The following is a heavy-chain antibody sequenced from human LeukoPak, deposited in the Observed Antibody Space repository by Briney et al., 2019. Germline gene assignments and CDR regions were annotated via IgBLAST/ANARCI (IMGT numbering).Heavy chain of an antibody. CDR1: GFTFSSYS. J-gene: IGHJ4*02. CDR3: AREKMGGTFDY. Sequence: GGSLRLSCAASGFTFSSYSMSWIRQAPGKGLEWVSYISSSGSTIYYADSVKGRFTISRDNAKNSLYLQMNSLRAEDTAVYYCAREKMGGTFDYWGQGTLVTVSS. V-gene: IGHV3-48*04. CDR2: ISSSGSTI. D-gene: IGHD3-16*01.